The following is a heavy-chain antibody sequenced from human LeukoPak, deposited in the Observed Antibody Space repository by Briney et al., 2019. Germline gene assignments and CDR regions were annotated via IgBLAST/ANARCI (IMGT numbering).Heavy chain of an antibody. CDR1: GFSFSSYS. Sequence: GGSLRLSCVASGFSFSSYSMNWVRQAPGEGLEWISYISSSSSAIYYADSVKGRLTISRDNSKNTLYLQMNSLRAEDTAVYYCAKAVGFWDFDLWGRGTLVTVSS. J-gene: IGHJ2*01. CDR3: AKAVGFWDFDL. CDR2: ISSSSSAI. D-gene: IGHD1-26*01. V-gene: IGHV3-48*01.